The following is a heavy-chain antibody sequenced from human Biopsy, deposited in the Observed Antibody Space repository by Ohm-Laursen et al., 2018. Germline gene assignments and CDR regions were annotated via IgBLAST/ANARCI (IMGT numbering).Heavy chain of an antibody. Sequence: SLRLSCTASGFTFSDYALHWGRHAPGTGMERVAVLTWNSGTIAYAGSVSGRFTISRDNAKNSLYLQMNNLTSEDTALYYCVRSLRNYDFLDSWGQGTLVSFSS. CDR3: VRSLRNYDFLDS. D-gene: IGHD3-16*01. CDR2: LTWNSGTI. V-gene: IGHV3-9*01. J-gene: IGHJ4*02. CDR1: GFTFSDYA.